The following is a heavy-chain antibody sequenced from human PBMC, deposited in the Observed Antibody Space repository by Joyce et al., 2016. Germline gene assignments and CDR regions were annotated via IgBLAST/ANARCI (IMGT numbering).Heavy chain of an antibody. D-gene: IGHD1-26*01. CDR2: ISLSSSTT. CDR1: GFRFSSYS. J-gene: IGHJ3*02. CDR3: ARARGGMGGSFDI. V-gene: IGHV3-48*02. Sequence: EERLEESGGGLEQPGGSLRLSCAASGFRFSSYSMNWVRQGPGMRLEWISYISLSSSTTYYADSVKGRFTISRDNAKNSLFLQMVSLKDEDTALYYCARARGGMGGSFDIWGRGTMVTVSS.